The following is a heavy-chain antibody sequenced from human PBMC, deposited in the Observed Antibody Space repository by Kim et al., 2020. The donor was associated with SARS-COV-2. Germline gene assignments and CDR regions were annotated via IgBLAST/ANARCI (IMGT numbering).Heavy chain of an antibody. Sequence: SETLSLTCTVSGGSISSYYWSWIRQPPGKGLEWIGYIYYSGSTNYNPSLKSRVTISVDTSKNQFSLKLSSVTAADTAVYYCARDVEDQYYYDSSPIWGQGTMVTVSS. V-gene: IGHV4-59*13. CDR2: IYYSGST. J-gene: IGHJ3*02. CDR3: ARDVEDQYYYDSSPI. D-gene: IGHD3-22*01. CDR1: GGSISSYY.